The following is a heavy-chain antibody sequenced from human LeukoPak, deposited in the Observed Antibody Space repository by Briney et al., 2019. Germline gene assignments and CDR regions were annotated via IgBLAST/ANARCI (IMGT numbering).Heavy chain of an antibody. D-gene: IGHD2-15*01. J-gene: IGHJ4*02. CDR2: IITIFGTA. CDR1: GGTFSSYA. V-gene: IGHV1-69*13. Sequence: SVKVSCKASGGTFSSYAISWVRQAPGQGLEWMGGIITIFGTANCAQKFQGRVTITADESTSTAYMELSSLRSEDTAVYYCAHDSYCSGGSCYSGYWGQGTLVTVSS. CDR3: AHDSYCSGGSCYSGY.